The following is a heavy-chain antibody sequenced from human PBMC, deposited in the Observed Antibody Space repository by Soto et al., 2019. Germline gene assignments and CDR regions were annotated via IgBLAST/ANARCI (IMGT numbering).Heavy chain of an antibody. CDR2: ISYDGSNK. Sequence: LRLSCAASGFTFRGYGMHWVRQAPAKGLEWVAVISYDGSNKYYEDSVKGRFTISRDNSKNTLYLQMNSLRAEDTGVYYCAKGGVGSTSNAFDIWGQGTMVTVSS. CDR1: GFTFRGYG. J-gene: IGHJ3*02. D-gene: IGHD1-26*01. CDR3: AKGGVGSTSNAFDI. V-gene: IGHV3-30*18.